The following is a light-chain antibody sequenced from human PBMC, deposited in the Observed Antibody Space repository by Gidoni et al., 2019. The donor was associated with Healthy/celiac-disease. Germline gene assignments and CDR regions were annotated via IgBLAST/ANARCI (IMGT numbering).Light chain of an antibody. Sequence: YELTQPPSVSVSPGQTARITCSGDALPKQYAYWYQQKPGQAPVLVIYNDSERPSGIPERFSGSSSGTTVTLTISGVQAEDEADYYCQSADSSGTYQVFGGGTKLTVL. J-gene: IGLJ2*01. CDR2: NDS. CDR1: ALPKQY. V-gene: IGLV3-25*03. CDR3: QSADSSGTYQV.